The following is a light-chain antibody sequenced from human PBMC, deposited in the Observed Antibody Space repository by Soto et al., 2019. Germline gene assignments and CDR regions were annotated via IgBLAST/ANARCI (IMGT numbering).Light chain of an antibody. V-gene: IGLV2-14*01. J-gene: IGLJ3*02. CDR1: SSDLGDYNS. CDR2: DVS. Sequence: QSALTQPASVSGSPGQSITISCTGTSSDLGDYNSVSWYQHHPGKAPKLMIYDVSHRPSGVSNRFSGSKSGNTASLTISGLQTEDEADYYCSSYTTGRPLVFGEGTKLTVL. CDR3: SSYTTGRPLV.